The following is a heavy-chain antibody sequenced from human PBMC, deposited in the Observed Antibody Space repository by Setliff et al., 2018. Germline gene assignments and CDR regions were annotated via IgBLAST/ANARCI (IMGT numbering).Heavy chain of an antibody. V-gene: IGHV3-9*01. CDR2: VSWNSGWDT. CDR3: VKGSSDSRPYYFDY. J-gene: IGHJ4*02. D-gene: IGHD2-15*01. Sequence: PGGSLRLSCAASGFTFDDYAMHWVRQAPGKGLEWVSGVSWNSGWDTYHADSVKGRFTISRANSQNTLFLQMNSLRVEDTAVYFCVKGSSDSRPYYFDYWGQGMLVTVSS. CDR1: GFTFDDYA.